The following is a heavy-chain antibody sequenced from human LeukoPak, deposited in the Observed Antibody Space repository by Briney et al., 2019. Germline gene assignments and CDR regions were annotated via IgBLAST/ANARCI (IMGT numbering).Heavy chain of an antibody. Sequence: GGSLILSCAASGFTFSSYGMSWVRQAPGKGLEWVSAVVGRDGSTYYADSVKGRFTISRDNSKNTLYVQMNSLRAEDTAVYYCAKGHYYGSGSLDYWGQGTLVTVSS. CDR2: VVGRDGST. CDR3: AKGHYYGSGSLDY. D-gene: IGHD3-10*01. V-gene: IGHV3-23*01. J-gene: IGHJ4*02. CDR1: GFTFSSYG.